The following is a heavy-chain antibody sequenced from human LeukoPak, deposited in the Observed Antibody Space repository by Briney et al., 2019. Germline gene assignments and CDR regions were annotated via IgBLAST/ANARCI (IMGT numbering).Heavy chain of an antibody. CDR2: IWYDGSNK. Sequence: GGSLRPSCAASGFTFSSYGMHWVRQAPGKGLEWVAVIWYDGSNKYYADSVKGRFTISRDNSKNTLYLQMNSLRAEDTALYYCARDQEGLYFDYWGQGTLVTVSS. J-gene: IGHJ4*02. CDR3: ARDQEGLYFDY. V-gene: IGHV3-33*01. CDR1: GFTFSSYG.